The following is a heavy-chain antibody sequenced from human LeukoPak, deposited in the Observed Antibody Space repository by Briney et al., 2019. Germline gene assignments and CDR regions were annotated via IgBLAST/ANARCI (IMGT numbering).Heavy chain of an antibody. D-gene: IGHD3-10*01. J-gene: IGHJ4*02. CDR1: SGSISTSNYY. Sequence: SESLSLACTVSSGSISTSNYYWGWLRQPAGKGLAWFGRMYYSGVSYYKTSLKSRVTISVDTSKTQFSLNLNSVTAADTAYCASARIWFGESTNEYWGQGTLVTVSS. CDR2: MYYSGVS. CDR3: ASARIWFGESTNEY. V-gene: IGHV4-39*01.